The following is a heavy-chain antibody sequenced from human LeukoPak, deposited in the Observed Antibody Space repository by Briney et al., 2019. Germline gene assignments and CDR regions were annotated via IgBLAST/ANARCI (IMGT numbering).Heavy chain of an antibody. V-gene: IGHV4-34*01. Sequence: SETLSLTCAVYGGSFSGYYWSWIRQPPGKGLEWIGEINHSGSTNYNPSLKSRVTMSVDTSKNQFSLKLSSVTAADTAVYYCARGAKPRGRIAVAGTDYWGQGTLVTVSS. CDR1: GGSFSGYY. J-gene: IGHJ4*02. CDR2: INHSGST. CDR3: ARGAKPRGRIAVAGTDY. D-gene: IGHD6-19*01.